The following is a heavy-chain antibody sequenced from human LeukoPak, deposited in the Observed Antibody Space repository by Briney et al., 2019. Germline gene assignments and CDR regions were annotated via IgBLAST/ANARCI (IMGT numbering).Heavy chain of an antibody. CDR2: IYPGDSDT. D-gene: IGHD3-3*01. CDR3: ARHNDFFDY. V-gene: IGHV5-51*01. J-gene: IGHJ4*02. Sequence: GESLQISCKGSGYSFSSYWIGWVRQMPGKGLEWMGIIYPGDSDTRYSPSVQGQFTISADKSISTAYLQWSSLKASDTAMYYCARHNDFFDYWGQGTLVTVSS. CDR1: GYSFSSYW.